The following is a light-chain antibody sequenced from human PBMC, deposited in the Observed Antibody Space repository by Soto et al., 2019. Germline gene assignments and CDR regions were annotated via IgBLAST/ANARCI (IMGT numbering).Light chain of an antibody. V-gene: IGKV3-15*01. CDR2: GAS. CDR3: QQYNNWWT. Sequence: EIVMTQSPATLSVSPGERATLSCRASQSVSSSLAWYQQKPGQAPRLLIYGASTRATGIPARFSGSGSGTEFTLTISSLQSEDFAVYHCQQYNNWWTFGQGTKVEVK. CDR1: QSVSSS. J-gene: IGKJ1*01.